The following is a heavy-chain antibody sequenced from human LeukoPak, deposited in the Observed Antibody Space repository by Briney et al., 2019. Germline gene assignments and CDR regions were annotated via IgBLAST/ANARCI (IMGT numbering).Heavy chain of an antibody. V-gene: IGHV1-8*01. CDR1: GYTFTSYD. Sequence: ASVKVSCKGSGYTFTSYDINWVRQATGQGLEWMGWMNPNSGNTGYAQKFQGRVTMTRNTSISTAYMELSSLRSEDTAVYYCARATYYYGSGSGYWGQGTLVTVSS. D-gene: IGHD3-10*01. J-gene: IGHJ4*02. CDR3: ARATYYYGSGSGY. CDR2: MNPNSGNT.